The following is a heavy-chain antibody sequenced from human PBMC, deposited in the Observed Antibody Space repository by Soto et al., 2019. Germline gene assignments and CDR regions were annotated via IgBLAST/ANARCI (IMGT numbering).Heavy chain of an antibody. CDR1: GFTFSSYA. V-gene: IGHV3-23*01. Sequence: EVQLLESGGGLVQPGGSLRLSCAASGFTFSSYAMSWVRQAPGKGLEWVSIIGVGVGDRYYPESVKGRFTISRDNSRDTLYLEMNSLRDEDTAVYYCARVWFGELVWGQGTLVTVSS. J-gene: IGHJ4*02. CDR3: ARVWFGELV. CDR2: IGVGVGDR. D-gene: IGHD3-10*01.